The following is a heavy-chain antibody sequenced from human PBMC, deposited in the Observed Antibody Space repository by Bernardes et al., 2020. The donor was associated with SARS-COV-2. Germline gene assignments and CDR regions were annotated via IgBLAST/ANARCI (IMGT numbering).Heavy chain of an antibody. Sequence: GGSLRLSRAASGFTVSVYWMHWVRQAPGKGLVWVARVNSDGSRITYADSVKGRFTISRDNAKNTLYLQMNSLRAEDTAVYYCAREGGYVLGLSYHYYGMDVWGQGNTVTGSS. CDR1: GFTVSVYW. V-gene: IGHV3-74*03. CDR3: AREGGYVLGLSYHYYGMDV. J-gene: IGHJ6*02. CDR2: VNSDGSRI. D-gene: IGHD5-12*01.